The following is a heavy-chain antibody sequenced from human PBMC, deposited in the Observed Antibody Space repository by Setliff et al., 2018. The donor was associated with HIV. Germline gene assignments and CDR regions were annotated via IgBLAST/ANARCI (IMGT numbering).Heavy chain of an antibody. CDR1: GGSSYA. D-gene: IGHD1-26*01. CDR3: ARELGTYSGSYAVADGFDF. Sequence: AASVKVSCKASGGSSYAISWVRQAPGQGLEWMGGIIPIFGTANYAQKFQGRVTITTDESTSTAYMELSSLRSEDTAVYYCARELGTYSGSYAVADGFDFWGQGTMVTVSS. J-gene: IGHJ3*01. V-gene: IGHV1-69*05. CDR2: IIPIFGTA.